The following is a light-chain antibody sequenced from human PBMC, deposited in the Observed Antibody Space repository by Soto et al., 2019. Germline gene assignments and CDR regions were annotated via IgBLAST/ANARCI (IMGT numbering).Light chain of an antibody. CDR2: DTA. V-gene: IGLV7-46*01. CDR3: FLTYRGDYV. J-gene: IGLJ1*01. Sequence: QAVVTQEPSLTVSPGETVTLTCGSTTGPVASGHYPCWFQQKPGKAPKTLIYDTANLFSWTPVRFSGTLLAGTAALTLSGAQHEDEAEYYFFLTYRGDYVFGAGTKLTVL. CDR1: TGPVASGHY.